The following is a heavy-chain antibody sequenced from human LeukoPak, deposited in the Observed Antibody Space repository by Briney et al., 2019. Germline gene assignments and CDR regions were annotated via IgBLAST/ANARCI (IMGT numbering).Heavy chain of an antibody. V-gene: IGHV3-7*03. CDR3: ARDGLSAALDF. D-gene: IGHD6-25*01. J-gene: IGHJ4*02. Sequence: PGGSLRLSCAASGFTFRSFWMSWVRQAPGKGLEWAANIKQDASEKCYVDSVKGRFTISRDNRKNSLDLQMNSLRVEDTAVYYCARDGLSAALDFWGQGTLVIVSS. CDR2: IKQDASEK. CDR1: GFTFRSFW.